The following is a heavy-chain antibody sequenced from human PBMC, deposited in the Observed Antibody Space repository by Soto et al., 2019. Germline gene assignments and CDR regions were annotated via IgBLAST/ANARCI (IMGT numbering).Heavy chain of an antibody. D-gene: IGHD3-22*01. J-gene: IGHJ4*02. Sequence: GASVKVSCKVSGGTFSSYAISWVRQAPGQGLEWMGGIIPIFGTANCAQKFQGRVTITADKSTSTAYMELSSLRSEDTAVYYCASYYYDSSGLWAPFDYWGQGTLVTVSS. CDR2: IIPIFGTA. CDR3: ASYYYDSSGLWAPFDY. V-gene: IGHV1-69*06. CDR1: GGTFSSYA.